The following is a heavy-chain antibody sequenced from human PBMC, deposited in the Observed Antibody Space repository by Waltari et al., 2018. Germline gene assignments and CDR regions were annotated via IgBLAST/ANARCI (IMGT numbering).Heavy chain of an antibody. J-gene: IGHJ3*02. Sequence: QVQLQESGPGLVKPSETLSLTCTVSGGSISSYYWSWIRQPPGKGLEWIGYIYSSGTTNNNPSLKSRVTISVDTSKKQFSLKLSSVTAADTAVYYCARDRYCSGGSCYGGGGAFDIWGQGTMVTVSS. CDR1: GGSISSYY. V-gene: IGHV4-59*01. D-gene: IGHD2-15*01. CDR3: ARDRYCSGGSCYGGGGAFDI. CDR2: IYSSGTT.